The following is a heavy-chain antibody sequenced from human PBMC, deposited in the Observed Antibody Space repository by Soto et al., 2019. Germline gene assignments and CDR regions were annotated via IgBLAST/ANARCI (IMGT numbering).Heavy chain of an antibody. CDR2: ISYDGSNK. V-gene: IGHV3-30*18. CDR3: AKDTGGYCSGTSCYYFDY. D-gene: IGHD2-2*01. J-gene: IGHJ4*02. Sequence: GGSLRLSCAASGFTFSSYAMSWVRQAPGKGLEWVAVISYDGSNKYYADSVKGRFTISRDNSKNTLYLQMNSLRAEDTAVYYCAKDTGGYCSGTSCYYFDYWGQGTLVTVSS. CDR1: GFTFSSYA.